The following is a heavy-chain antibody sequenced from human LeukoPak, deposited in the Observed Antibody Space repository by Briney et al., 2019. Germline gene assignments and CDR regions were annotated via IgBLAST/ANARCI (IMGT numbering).Heavy chain of an antibody. CDR1: GYTFTRYG. V-gene: IGHV1-2*02. CDR2: INPNSGGT. J-gene: IGHJ3*02. Sequence: ASVKVSCKASGYTFTRYGISWVRQAPGQGLEWMGWINPNSGGTNYAQKFQGRVTMTRDTSISTAYMELSRLRSDDTAVYYCARGGPDYNDAFDIWGQGTMVTVSS. CDR3: ARGGPDYNDAFDI. D-gene: IGHD4-11*01.